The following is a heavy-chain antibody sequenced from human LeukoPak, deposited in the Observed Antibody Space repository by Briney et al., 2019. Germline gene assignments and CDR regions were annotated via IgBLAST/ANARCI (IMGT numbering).Heavy chain of an antibody. J-gene: IGHJ6*02. CDR2: IYYSGST. CDR1: GGSISSSSYY. Sequence: SETLSLTCTVSGGSISSSSYYWGWIRQPPGKGLEWIGSIYYSGSTYYNPSLKSPVTISVDTSKNQFSLKLSSVTAADTAVYYCASLFYGSGNYYYYGMDVWGQGTTVTVSS. V-gene: IGHV4-39*07. CDR3: ASLFYGSGNYYYYGMDV. D-gene: IGHD3-10*01.